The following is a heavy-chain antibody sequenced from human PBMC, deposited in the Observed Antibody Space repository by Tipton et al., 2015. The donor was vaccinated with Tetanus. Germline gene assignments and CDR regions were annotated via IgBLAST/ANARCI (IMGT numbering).Heavy chain of an antibody. CDR1: GFTVSSNY. V-gene: IGHV3-53*01. CDR2: IYSGGST. Sequence: SLRLSCAASGFTVSSNYMSWVRQAPGKGLEWVSVIYSGGSTYYADSVKGRFTISRDNSKNTLYLQMNSLRAEDTAVYYCARDRRYYYGSGSSAGPSYYHGMDVWGQGTTVTVSS. CDR3: ARDRRYYYGSGSSAGPSYYHGMDV. D-gene: IGHD3-10*01. J-gene: IGHJ6*02.